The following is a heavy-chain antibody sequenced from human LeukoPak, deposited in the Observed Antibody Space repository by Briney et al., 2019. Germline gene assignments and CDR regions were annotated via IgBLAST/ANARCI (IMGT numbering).Heavy chain of an antibody. CDR1: GGSISSYY. CDR3: ATGDGYSLGYYFGY. Sequence: SETLSLTCTVSGGSISSYYWSWIRQPPGKGLEWIGYIYYSGSTNYNPSLKSRVTISVDTSKNQFSLKLSSVTAADTAVYYCATGDGYSLGYYFGYRGQGTLVTVSS. D-gene: IGHD5-24*01. V-gene: IGHV4-59*01. CDR2: IYYSGST. J-gene: IGHJ4*02.